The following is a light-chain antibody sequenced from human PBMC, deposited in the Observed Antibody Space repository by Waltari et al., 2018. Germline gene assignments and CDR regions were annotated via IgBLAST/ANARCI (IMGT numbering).Light chain of an antibody. J-gene: IGLJ2*01. CDR1: SSDVGSYNL. CDR2: EVS. Sequence: QSALTQPASVSGSPGQSITISCTGTSSDVGSYNLVSWYQQHPDKAPKLMIYEVSNRPSGVSYRFSGAKSGNTASLTISGLQAEDEADYYCCSYAGSDTFVVLGGGTKLTVL. V-gene: IGLV2-23*02. CDR3: CSYAGSDTFVV.